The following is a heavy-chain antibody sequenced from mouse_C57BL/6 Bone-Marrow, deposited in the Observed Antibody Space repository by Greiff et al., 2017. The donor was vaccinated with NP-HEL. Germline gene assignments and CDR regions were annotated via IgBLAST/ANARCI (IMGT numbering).Heavy chain of an antibody. Sequence: QVQLQQPGAELVMPGASVKLSCKASGYTFTSYWMHWVKQRPGQGLEWIGEIDPSDSYTNYNQKFKGKATLTVDTSSSTAYMQLSSLTSEDSAVYYCARNYYGSSFYYFDYWGQGTTLTVSS. CDR1: GYTFTSYW. CDR3: ARNYYGSSFYYFDY. CDR2: IDPSDSYT. J-gene: IGHJ2*01. D-gene: IGHD1-1*01. V-gene: IGHV1-69*01.